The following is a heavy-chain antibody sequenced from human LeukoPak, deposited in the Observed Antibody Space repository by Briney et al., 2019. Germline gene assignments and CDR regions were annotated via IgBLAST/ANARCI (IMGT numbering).Heavy chain of an antibody. V-gene: IGHV3-30-3*01. CDR3: ARDIVVVPAAIGDFDY. Sequence: GRSLRLSCAASGFTFSSYAMHWVRQAPGKGLEWVAVISYDGSNKYYADSVKGRFTISRDNSKNTLYLQMNSLRAEDTAVYYCARDIVVVPAAIGDFDYWGQGTLVTVSS. CDR2: ISYDGSNK. J-gene: IGHJ4*02. CDR1: GFTFSSYA. D-gene: IGHD2-2*02.